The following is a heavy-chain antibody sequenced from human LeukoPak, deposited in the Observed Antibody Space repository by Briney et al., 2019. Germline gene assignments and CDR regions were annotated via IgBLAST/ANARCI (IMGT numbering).Heavy chain of an antibody. J-gene: IGHJ3*02. D-gene: IGHD2-2*01. Sequence: PSGTLSLTCAVSGGSISSSNWWSWVRQPPGKGLEWIGEIYHSGSTNYNPSLKSRVTISVDKSKNQFSLKLSSVTAADTAVYYCARMGYCSRTSCYYGAFDIWGQGTMVTVSS. CDR2: IYHSGST. CDR1: GGSISSSNW. CDR3: ARMGYCSRTSCYYGAFDI. V-gene: IGHV4-4*02.